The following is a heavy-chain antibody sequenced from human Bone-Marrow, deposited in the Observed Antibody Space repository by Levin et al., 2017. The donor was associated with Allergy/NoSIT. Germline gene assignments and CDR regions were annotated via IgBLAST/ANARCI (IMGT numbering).Heavy chain of an antibody. V-gene: IGHV3-30*04. CDR1: GFTFSSYA. J-gene: IGHJ6*02. Sequence: GESLKISCAASGFTFSSYAMHWVRQAPGKGLEWVAVISYDGSNKYYADSVKGRFTISRDNSKNTLYLQMNSLRAEDTAVYYCAREDIVVVPAANYYYYYGMDVWGQGTTVTVSS. CDR3: AREDIVVVPAANYYYYYGMDV. D-gene: IGHD2-2*01. CDR2: ISYDGSNK.